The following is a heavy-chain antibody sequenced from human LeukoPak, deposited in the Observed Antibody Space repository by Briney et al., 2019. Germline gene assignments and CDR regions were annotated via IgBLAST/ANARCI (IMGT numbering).Heavy chain of an antibody. CDR2: INTYNGNT. CDR3: ALVKNALTFNWFDP. Sequence: ASVKVSRKASGYTFTSYGISWVRQAPGQGLEWMGWINTYNGNTNYAQKLQDRVTMTTDTSTSTAYMELRSLRSDDTAVYYCALVKNALTFNWFDPWGQGTLVTVSS. D-gene: IGHD2-21*01. V-gene: IGHV1-18*01. CDR1: GYTFTSYG. J-gene: IGHJ5*02.